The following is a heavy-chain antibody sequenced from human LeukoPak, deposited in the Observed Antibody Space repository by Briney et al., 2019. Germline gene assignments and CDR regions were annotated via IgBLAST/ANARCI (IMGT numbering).Heavy chain of an antibody. CDR1: GYTFDDYA. V-gene: IGHV3-9*01. J-gene: IGHJ4*02. D-gene: IGHD6-19*01. CDR2: ISWNSGSI. Sequence: GRSLRLSCAASGYTFDDYAMHWVRQAPGKGLEWVSGISWNSGSIGYADSVKGRFTISRDNAKNSLYLQMNSLRAEDTALYYCAKGYRIAVASSGFDYWGQGTLVTVSS. CDR3: AKGYRIAVASSGFDY.